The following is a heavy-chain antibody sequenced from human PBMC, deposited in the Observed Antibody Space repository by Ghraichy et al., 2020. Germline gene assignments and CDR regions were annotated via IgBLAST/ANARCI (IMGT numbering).Heavy chain of an antibody. D-gene: IGHD3-22*01. CDR2: INHSGST. J-gene: IGHJ3*02. CDR1: GGSFSGYY. V-gene: IGHV4-34*01. CDR3: ARALSTNYYDSSGFYLGGNPHDVFDI. Sequence: SETLSLTCAVYGGSFSGYYWTWIRQPPWKGLEWIGKINHSGSTNYNPSLKSRVTISVDTSKNQFSLKLSSVTAADTAVYYCARALSTNYYDSSGFYLGGNPHDVFDIWGQGTMVTVSA.